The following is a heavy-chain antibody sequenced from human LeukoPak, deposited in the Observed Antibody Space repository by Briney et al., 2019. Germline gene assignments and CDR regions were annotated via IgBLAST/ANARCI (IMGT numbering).Heavy chain of an antibody. V-gene: IGHV3-48*03. Sequence: GGSLRLSCAASGFTFSGYEMNRVRQAPGKGLEWVSYISSSGSTIYYADSVKGRFTISRDNAKNSLYLQMNSLRAEDTAVYYCARGGSSGYYYAPDYWGQGTLVTVSS. J-gene: IGHJ4*02. CDR2: ISSSGSTI. D-gene: IGHD3-22*01. CDR1: GFTFSGYE. CDR3: ARGGSSGYYYAPDY.